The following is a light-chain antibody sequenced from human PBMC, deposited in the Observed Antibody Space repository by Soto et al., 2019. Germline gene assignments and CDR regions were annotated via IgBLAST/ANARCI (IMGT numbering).Light chain of an antibody. CDR2: DAS. V-gene: IGKV3D-20*02. CDR3: QQRSNWPMST. Sequence: EIVLTQSPGTLSLSPGERATLSCSASQSVSSSYLAWYQQKPGQAPRLLIYDASNRATGIPARFSGSGSGTDFTLTISSLEPEDFAVYYCQQRSNWPMSTFGQGTRLEIK. CDR1: QSVSSSY. J-gene: IGKJ5*01.